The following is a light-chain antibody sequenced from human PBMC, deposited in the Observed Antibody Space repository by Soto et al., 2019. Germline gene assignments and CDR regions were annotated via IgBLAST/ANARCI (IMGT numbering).Light chain of an antibody. CDR2: DTS. CDR1: QNVGNF. CDR3: VQRAIGPIT. V-gene: IGKV3-11*01. Sequence: ENVLTQSPATLSLSPGQRATLSCRADQNVGNFLAWFQQKPGQAPRLLIYDTSNRATGIPARFNGSGSGTDFTLTISSLVTEDFAIYYCVQRAIGPITFGRGTRLDIK. J-gene: IGKJ5*01.